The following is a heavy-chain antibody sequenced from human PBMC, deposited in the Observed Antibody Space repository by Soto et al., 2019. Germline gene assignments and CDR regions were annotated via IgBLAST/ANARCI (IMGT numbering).Heavy chain of an antibody. J-gene: IGHJ5*02. D-gene: IGHD5-12*01. Sequence: TLSLTCAISGDSVSSNTASWNWIRQSPSRGLEWLGRTCFRSKWYNDYAVSVKSRIIINPDTSNNQFSLQLNSVTPEDTAVYFCAKGDDLGPKTGYAFDPWGQGIMVTVSS. CDR3: AKGDDLGPKTGYAFDP. CDR1: GDSVSSNTAS. V-gene: IGHV6-1*01. CDR2: TCFRSKWYN.